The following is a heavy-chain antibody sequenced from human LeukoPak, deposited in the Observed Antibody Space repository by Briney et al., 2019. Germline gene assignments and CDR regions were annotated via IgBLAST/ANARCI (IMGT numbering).Heavy chain of an antibody. CDR3: AKGPNYGAKVADFDY. D-gene: IGHD4-17*01. Sequence: GSLRLSCAASGFTFSSYAMSWVRQAPGKGLEWVSAISGSGGITYYADSVKGRFTISRDNSKNTLYLQMNSLRAEDTAVYYCAKGPNYGAKVADFDYWGQGTLVTVSS. CDR2: ISGSGGIT. CDR1: GFTFSSYA. V-gene: IGHV3-23*01. J-gene: IGHJ4*02.